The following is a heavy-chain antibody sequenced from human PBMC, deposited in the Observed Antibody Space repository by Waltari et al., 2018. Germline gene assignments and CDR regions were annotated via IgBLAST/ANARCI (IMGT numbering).Heavy chain of an antibody. CDR2: INHSGST. D-gene: IGHD6-6*01. CDR1: GGSFSGYY. V-gene: IGHV4-34*01. Sequence: QVQLQQWGAGLLKTSETLSLTCDVYGGSFSGYYWSWIRRPPVKGQEWIGEINHSGSTDNTPAHKIRVTMSLDTAKNQFSLKLSSVTAADASVYDCARGGTAARYFDYWGLGTLVTVSS. J-gene: IGHJ4*02. CDR3: ARGGTAARYFDY.